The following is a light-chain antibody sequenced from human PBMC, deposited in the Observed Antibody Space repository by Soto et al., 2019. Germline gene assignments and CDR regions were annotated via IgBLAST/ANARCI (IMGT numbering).Light chain of an antibody. CDR3: SSYTSRSTLYV. CDR2: DVT. V-gene: IGLV2-14*03. J-gene: IGLJ1*01. CDR1: HNDVGHDNF. Sequence: QSALAQPASVSGSPGQSITISCTGTHNDVGHDNFVSWYQQHPDKVPKLIIYDVTRRPSGVSYRFSASKSGNTASLTISGLQAEDEADYYCSSYTSRSTLYVFGTGTKVTVL.